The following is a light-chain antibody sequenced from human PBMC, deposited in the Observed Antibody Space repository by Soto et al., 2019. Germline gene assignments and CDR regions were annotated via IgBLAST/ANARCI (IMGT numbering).Light chain of an antibody. CDR1: QTVSSN. V-gene: IGKV3-15*01. Sequence: EIELTHSPATLSGSPWDRATLSSRASQTVSSNLAWYQQKPGQAPRLLIYGASTRATGIPARFSGSGSGTEFTLTISSLQSEDFAVYYCQQYNNYSRTFGQGTKVDIK. CDR2: GAS. CDR3: QQYNNYSRT. J-gene: IGKJ1*01.